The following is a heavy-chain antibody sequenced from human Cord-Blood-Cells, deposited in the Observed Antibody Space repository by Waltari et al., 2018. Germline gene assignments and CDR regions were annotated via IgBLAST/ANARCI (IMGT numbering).Heavy chain of an antibody. J-gene: IGHJ3*02. V-gene: IGHV4-39*01. CDR3: ARQYQANWGYGDAFDI. Sequence: QLQLQESGPGLVKPSETLSLTCTVSGGSISSSSYYWGWIRQPPGKGLEWIGSIDYSGSTCYNPALKSLVTISVDTSKNQFSLKLSSVTAADTAVYYCARQYQANWGYGDAFDIWGQGTMVTVSS. CDR1: GGSISSSSYY. D-gene: IGHD7-27*01. CDR2: IDYSGST.